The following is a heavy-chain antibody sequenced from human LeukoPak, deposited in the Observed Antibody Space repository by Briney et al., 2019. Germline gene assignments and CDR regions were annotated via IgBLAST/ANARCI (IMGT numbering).Heavy chain of an antibody. CDR2: INHSGST. CDR1: GGSFSGYY. CDR3: ARAVAAADSFDY. J-gene: IGHJ4*02. Sequence: PSETLSLTCAVYGGSFSGYYWSWIRQPPGEGLEWIGEINHSGSTNYNPSLKSRVTISVDTSKNQFSLKLSSVTAADTAVYYCARAVAAADSFDYWGQGTLVTVSS. D-gene: IGHD6-13*01. V-gene: IGHV4-34*01.